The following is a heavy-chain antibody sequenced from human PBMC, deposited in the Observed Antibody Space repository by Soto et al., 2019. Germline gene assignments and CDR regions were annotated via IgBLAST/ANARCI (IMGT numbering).Heavy chain of an antibody. D-gene: IGHD5-18*01. V-gene: IGHV3-20*01. J-gene: IGHJ6*03. CDR1: GFTFDDYG. Sequence: EVQLVESGGGVVRPGGSLRLSCAASGFTFDDYGMSWVRQAPGKGLEWVSGINWNGGSTGYADSVKGRFTISRDNAKNSLYLQMNSLGAEDTALYHCARVGGGSYGYGFYYYMDVWGKGTTVTVSS. CDR2: INWNGGST. CDR3: ARVGGGSYGYGFYYYMDV.